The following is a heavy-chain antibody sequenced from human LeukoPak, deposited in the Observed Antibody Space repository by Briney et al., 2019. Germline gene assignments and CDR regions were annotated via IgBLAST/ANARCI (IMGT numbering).Heavy chain of an antibody. J-gene: IGHJ4*02. D-gene: IGHD6-13*01. CDR2: IKQDGGEK. V-gene: IGHV3-7*01. Sequence: GGSLRLSCAASGFTFSSYWMSWVRQAPGKGLEWVANIKQDGGEKHYVDSVKGRFTISRDNAKNSLHLHMNSLRAEDTSVYYCARDIAPAGLGHFDYWGQGTLVTVSS. CDR1: GFTFSSYW. CDR3: ARDIAPAGLGHFDY.